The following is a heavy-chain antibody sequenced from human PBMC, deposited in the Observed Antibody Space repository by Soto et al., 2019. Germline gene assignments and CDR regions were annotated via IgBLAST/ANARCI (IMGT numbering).Heavy chain of an antibody. CDR3: ARGRGIAVALDAFDI. Sequence: GGSLRLSCAASGFTVSSNYMSWVRQAPGKGLEWVSVIYSGGSTYYADSVKGRFTISRDNSKNTLYLQMNSLRTEDTAVYYCARGRGIAVALDAFDIWGQGTMVTVSS. CDR1: GFTVSSNY. CDR2: IYSGGST. D-gene: IGHD6-19*01. V-gene: IGHV3-66*01. J-gene: IGHJ3*02.